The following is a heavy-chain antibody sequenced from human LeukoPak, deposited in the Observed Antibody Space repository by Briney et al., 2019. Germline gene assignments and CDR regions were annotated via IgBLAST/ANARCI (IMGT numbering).Heavy chain of an antibody. CDR1: GFTFSNYA. D-gene: IGHD2-2*03. V-gene: IGHV3-23*01. CDR2: ISVSGSTT. J-gene: IGHJ4*02. Sequence: PGGSLRLSCAASGFTFSNYAMNWVRQAPGKGLEWVSGISVSGSTTYYADSVKGRFTISRDDSKNTVYLQMNSLRAEDTAVYYCASGYCGSTNCRRDYWGQGTLVTVSS. CDR3: ASGYCGSTNCRRDY.